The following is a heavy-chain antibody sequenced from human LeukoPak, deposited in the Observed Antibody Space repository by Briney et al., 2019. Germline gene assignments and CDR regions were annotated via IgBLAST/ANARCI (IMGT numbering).Heavy chain of an antibody. V-gene: IGHV4-34*01. CDR2: INHSGST. J-gene: IGHJ6*03. CDR1: DGSFSGYS. Sequence: SETLSLTCAVYDGSFSGYSWSWIRQPPGKGLEWIGEINHSGSTNYNPSLKSRVTISVDTSKNQFSPKLRSVTAADTAVYYCAREKPQNYYDSSGYYYYYYYYMDVWGKGTTVTVSS. CDR3: AREKPQNYYDSSGYYYYYYYYMDV. D-gene: IGHD3-22*01.